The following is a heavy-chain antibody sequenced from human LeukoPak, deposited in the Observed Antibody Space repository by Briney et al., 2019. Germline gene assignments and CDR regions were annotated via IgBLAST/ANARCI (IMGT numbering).Heavy chain of an antibody. V-gene: IGHV1-3*01. CDR1: GGTFSSYA. J-gene: IGHJ5*02. CDR2: INAGNGNT. D-gene: IGHD5-18*01. CDR3: ARDRRQLRLRGGYLVDP. Sequence: GASVKVSCKASGGTFSSYAISWVRQAPGQRLEWMGWINAGNGNTKYSQKFQGRVTITRDTSASTAYMELSSLRSEDTAVYYCARDRRQLRLRGGYLVDPWGQGTLVTVSS.